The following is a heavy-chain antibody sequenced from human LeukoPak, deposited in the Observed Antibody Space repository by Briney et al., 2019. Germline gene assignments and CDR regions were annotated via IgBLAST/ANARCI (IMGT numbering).Heavy chain of an antibody. Sequence: ASVKVSCKASGYTFTGYYMHWVRQAPGQGLEWMGWINPNSGGTNYAQKFQGRVTMTRDTSISTAYMELSRLRSDDTAIYYCARGDGYNDRYYYFMDVWGKGTTVTVSS. CDR2: INPNSGGT. CDR3: ARGDGYNDRYYYFMDV. CDR1: GYTFTGYY. J-gene: IGHJ6*03. D-gene: IGHD5-24*01. V-gene: IGHV1-2*02.